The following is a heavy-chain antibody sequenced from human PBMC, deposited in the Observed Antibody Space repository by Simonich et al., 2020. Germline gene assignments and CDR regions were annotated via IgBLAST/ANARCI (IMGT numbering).Heavy chain of an antibody. Sequence: QVQLQQWGAGLLKPSETLSLTCAVYGGSFSGYYWSWIRQPPGKGLEWIGEINHSGSTNYHPSLTSRVTISVDTSKNQFSLKLSSVTAADTAVYYCARGLRVAAAGTAFQHWGQGTLVTVSS. V-gene: IGHV4-34*01. CDR1: GGSFSGYY. CDR2: INHSGST. J-gene: IGHJ1*01. CDR3: ARGLRVAAAGTAFQH. D-gene: IGHD6-13*01.